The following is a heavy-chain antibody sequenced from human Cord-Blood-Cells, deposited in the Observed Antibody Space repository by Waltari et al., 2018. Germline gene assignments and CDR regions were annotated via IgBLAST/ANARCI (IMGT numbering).Heavy chain of an antibody. CDR1: GGTFSSYA. Sequence: QVQLVQSGAEVKKPGSSVKVSCKASGGTFSSYAISWVRQAPGQGLEWMGRIIPILGIANYAQKFQGRVTITADKSTSTAYMELSSLRSEDTAVYYCARSLVVPAATDYYYYYMDVWGKGTTVTVSS. D-gene: IGHD2-2*01. J-gene: IGHJ6*03. CDR2: IIPILGIA. V-gene: IGHV1-69*09. CDR3: ARSLVVPAATDYYYYYMDV.